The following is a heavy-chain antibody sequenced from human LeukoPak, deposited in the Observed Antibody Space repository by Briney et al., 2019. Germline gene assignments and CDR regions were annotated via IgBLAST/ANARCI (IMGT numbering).Heavy chain of an antibody. J-gene: IGHJ4*02. CDR1: GYSFTSYW. Sequence: GESLKISCKGSGYSFTSYWIGWVRQMPGKGLEWMGIIYPGDSDTRYSPSFQGQVTSSADKSISTAYLQWSSLKALDTAMYYCARLAAAWTGYFDYWGQGTLVTVSS. CDR2: IYPGDSDT. D-gene: IGHD6-13*01. V-gene: IGHV5-51*01. CDR3: ARLAAAWTGYFDY.